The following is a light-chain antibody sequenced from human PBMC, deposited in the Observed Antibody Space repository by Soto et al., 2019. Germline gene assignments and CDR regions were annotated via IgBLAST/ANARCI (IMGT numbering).Light chain of an antibody. J-gene: IGLJ2*01. Sequence: QSALTQPPSASGSPGQSVSISCSGTSSDVGGYNHVSWFQQHPGKAPKLILYEVTKRPSGVPDRFSGSKSGNTASLTVSGLQSDDEADYYCSSYAGSNNFVVFGGGTKVTVL. CDR3: SSYAGSNNFVV. V-gene: IGLV2-8*01. CDR2: EVT. CDR1: SSDVGGYNH.